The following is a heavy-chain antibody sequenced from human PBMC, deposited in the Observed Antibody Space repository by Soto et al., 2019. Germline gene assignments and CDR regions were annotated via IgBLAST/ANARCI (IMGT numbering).Heavy chain of an antibody. D-gene: IGHD1-26*01. V-gene: IGHV3-30*18. CDR3: AKTPWEKYYSSWFDH. CDR1: GFTFSSYA. J-gene: IGHJ5*02. Sequence: QVQLVESGGGVVQPGTSLRLSCAASGFTFSSYAVHWVRQAPGEGLEWVAAMSSDGTNKYYADAVTGRFTISRENAKNTLYLQMISLRAEETAVYYCAKTPWEKYYSSWFDHWGQGTLVTVSS. CDR2: MSSDGTNK.